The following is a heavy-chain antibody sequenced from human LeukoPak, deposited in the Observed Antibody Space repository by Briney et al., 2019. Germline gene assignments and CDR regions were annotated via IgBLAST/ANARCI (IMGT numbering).Heavy chain of an antibody. CDR1: GFTFSNYN. Sequence: AGGSLRLSCAASGFTFSNYNMNWVRQAPGKGLEWVSYISSSPSIVYYADSVKGRFTISRDNAKNSLYLQMNSLRAEDTAVYYCARDDTSVTFDIWGQGTMVTVSS. CDR2: ISSSPSIV. V-gene: IGHV3-48*04. D-gene: IGHD4-23*01. J-gene: IGHJ3*02. CDR3: ARDDTSVTFDI.